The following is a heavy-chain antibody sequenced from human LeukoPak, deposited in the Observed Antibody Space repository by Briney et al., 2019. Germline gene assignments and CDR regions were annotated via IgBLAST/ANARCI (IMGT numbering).Heavy chain of an antibody. J-gene: IGHJ3*02. D-gene: IGHD3-22*01. Sequence: PGGSLRLSCAASGFIFDDYLIHWVRQRPGKGLEWVSLISWDGGVTYHADSVKGRFTISRDNSKNSLYLQMNSLRTEDTALYYCAKARGLIGGAFDIWGQGTMVTVSS. CDR3: AKARGLIGGAFDI. CDR1: GFIFDDYL. V-gene: IGHV3-43*01. CDR2: ISWDGGVT.